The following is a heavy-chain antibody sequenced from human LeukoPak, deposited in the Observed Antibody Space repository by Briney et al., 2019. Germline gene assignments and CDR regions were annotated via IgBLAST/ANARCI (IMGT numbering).Heavy chain of an antibody. J-gene: IGHJ6*04. V-gene: IGHV3-74*01. CDR2: ITRDGSST. CDR3: AIDPGYESWSSFRRGMDV. D-gene: IGHD3-3*01. CDR1: GFTFSSSW. Sequence: GGSLRLSCAASGFTFSSSWMHWVRQAPGKGLVWVSRITRDGSSTTYADSVKGRFTTSRDNAKNTLYLQMDSLRDDDTAVYYCAIDPGYESWSSFRRGMDVWGNGTTVIVSS.